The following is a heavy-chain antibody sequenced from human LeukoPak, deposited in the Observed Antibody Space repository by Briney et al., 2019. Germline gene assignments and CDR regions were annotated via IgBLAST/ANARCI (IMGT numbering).Heavy chain of an antibody. Sequence: GASVTVSCKASGYTFTGYYMHWVRQAPGQGLEWMAWINANSGGTDCAQNFQGRVTVTRDTSISTAYMELSSLRSDDTAVYYCAREFCSGASCHQAFDYWGPGAVVTVSS. CDR1: GYTFTGYY. CDR2: INANSGGT. D-gene: IGHD2-15*01. CDR3: AREFCSGASCHQAFDY. J-gene: IGHJ4*02. V-gene: IGHV1-2*02.